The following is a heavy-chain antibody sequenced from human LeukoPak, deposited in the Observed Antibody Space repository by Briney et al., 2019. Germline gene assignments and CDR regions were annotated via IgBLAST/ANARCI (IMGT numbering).Heavy chain of an antibody. J-gene: IGHJ4*02. CDR3: ARGLGGSSIGQVTH. V-gene: IGHV4-4*07. D-gene: IGHD3-16*01. Sequence: PSETLSLTCSVSGGSISNYFWSWIRQSAGKGLEWIGRISASGNTNYNPSLRSRVTMSVDTSKNHFSLNLSDVSAADTAVYYCARGLGGSSIGQVTHWGQGTLVTVSS. CDR1: GGSISNYF. CDR2: ISASGNT.